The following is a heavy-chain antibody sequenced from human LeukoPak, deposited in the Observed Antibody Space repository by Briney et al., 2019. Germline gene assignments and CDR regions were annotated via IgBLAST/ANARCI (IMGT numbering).Heavy chain of an antibody. CDR1: GVSFSNYG. V-gene: IGHV3-30*02. CDR2: IQYDRLNK. CDR3: ASGRPYYYFDF. Sequence: GGSLRLSCAASGVSFSNYGMHWVRQAPGKGLEWVAFIQYDRLNKYYADSVKGRSTISRDNSRDTLYLQMNSLRPEDTAIYYCASGRPYYYFDFWGQGTLVTVSS. D-gene: IGHD6-6*01. J-gene: IGHJ4*02.